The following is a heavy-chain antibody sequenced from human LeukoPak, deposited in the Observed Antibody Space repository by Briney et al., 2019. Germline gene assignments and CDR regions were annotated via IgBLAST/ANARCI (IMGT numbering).Heavy chain of an antibody. Sequence: PSETLSLTCGASGGSISNTNWWSGGRQPPGKGLEWFVEFNLQGRTNYHPSLNSRLPISVHKSEHHISLKLTSVTAADTAVYYCAREGGPYRPLDYSGQGTLVTVAS. CDR3: AREGGPYRPLDY. V-gene: IGHV4-4*02. CDR1: GGSISNTNW. J-gene: IGHJ4*02. CDR2: FNLQGRT.